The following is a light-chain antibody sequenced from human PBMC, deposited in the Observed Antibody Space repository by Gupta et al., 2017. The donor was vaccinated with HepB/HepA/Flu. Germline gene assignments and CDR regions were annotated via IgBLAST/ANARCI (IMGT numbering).Light chain of an antibody. J-gene: IGKJ4*01. V-gene: IGKV3-11*01. CDR1: QSVGTY. Sequence: IVLTQSPATLSLSPGERATLSCRACQSVGTYLAWYQQRPGQAPRLLISDASDRATGIPARFSGSGSGTXFTLSIXSLEPEDFAVYSCQQRSNGPLTFGXGTKVDIK. CDR2: DAS. CDR3: QQRSNGPLT.